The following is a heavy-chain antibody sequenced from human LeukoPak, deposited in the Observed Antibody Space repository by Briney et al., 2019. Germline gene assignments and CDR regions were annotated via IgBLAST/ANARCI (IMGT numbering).Heavy chain of an antibody. CDR3: ARGSGEPFGYFDY. D-gene: IGHD3-16*01. Sequence: GGSLRLSCAASGFTLSSYSMNWVRQAPGKGLEWVSSISSSSSYIYYADSVKGRFTISRDNAKNSLYLQMNSLRAEDTAVYYCARGSGEPFGYFDYWGQGTLVTVSS. J-gene: IGHJ4*02. CDR2: ISSSSSYI. CDR1: GFTLSSYS. V-gene: IGHV3-21*01.